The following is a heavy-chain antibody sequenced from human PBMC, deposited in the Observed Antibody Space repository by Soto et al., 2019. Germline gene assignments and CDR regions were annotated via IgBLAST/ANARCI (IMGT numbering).Heavy chain of an antibody. J-gene: IGHJ4*02. Sequence: QVQLVESGGGVVQPGRSLRLSCAASGFTFSSYGMHWVRQAPGKGLEWVAVIWYDGSNKYYADSVKGRFTISRDNSKNTLYLQMNSLRAEDTAVYYCARDHKQWYNWNPYLDYWGQGTLVTVSS. CDR2: IWYDGSNK. CDR3: ARDHKQWYNWNPYLDY. CDR1: GFTFSSYG. D-gene: IGHD1-20*01. V-gene: IGHV3-33*01.